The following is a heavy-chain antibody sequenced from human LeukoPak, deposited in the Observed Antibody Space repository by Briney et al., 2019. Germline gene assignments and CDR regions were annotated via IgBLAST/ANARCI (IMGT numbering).Heavy chain of an antibody. J-gene: IGHJ4*02. D-gene: IGHD3-22*01. CDR2: INPSGGST. CDR1: GYTFTSYY. Sequence: ASVKVSCKASGYTFTSYYMHWVRQAPGQGLEWMGIINPSGGSTSYAQKFQGRVTMTRGTSTGTVYMELSSLRSEDTAVYYCARNVVVSTGFDYWGQGTLVTVSS. CDR3: ARNVVVSTGFDY. V-gene: IGHV1-46*01.